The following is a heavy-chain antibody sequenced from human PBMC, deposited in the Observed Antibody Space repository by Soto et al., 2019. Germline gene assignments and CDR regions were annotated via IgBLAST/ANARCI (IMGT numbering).Heavy chain of an antibody. CDR3: ARGRGYDSGGDDSDAVDI. Sequence: QVQLQESGPGLVKASETLSLTCTVSGGSISSHYWSWIRQPAGKGLEWIGRIYTSGSGSTNYNPSRKSRVTLSVDTSKNQFSLKLSSVTAADTAVYYCARGRGYDSGGDDSDAVDIGGQGKMVTVSP. D-gene: IGHD3-22*01. V-gene: IGHV4-4*07. CDR2: IYTSGSGST. CDR1: GGSISSHY. J-gene: IGHJ3*02.